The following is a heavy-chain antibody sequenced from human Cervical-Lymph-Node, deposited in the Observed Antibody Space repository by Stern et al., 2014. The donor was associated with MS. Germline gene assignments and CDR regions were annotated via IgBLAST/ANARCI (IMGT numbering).Heavy chain of an antibody. V-gene: IGHV4-30-4*01. D-gene: IGHD2-2*01. CDR2: IYDTRTP. CDR3: ARFNSAMPSFDY. Sequence: QLQLQESGPGLVKPSQTLSLTCTVDGGSISSGGSFWSLVRQSPGTGLEWIGSIYDTRTPYYTPSLKSRVSMSIDTSKNQFSLELTSVTAADTAVYFCARFNSAMPSFDYWGQGTLVTVSS. CDR1: GGSISSGGSF. J-gene: IGHJ4*02.